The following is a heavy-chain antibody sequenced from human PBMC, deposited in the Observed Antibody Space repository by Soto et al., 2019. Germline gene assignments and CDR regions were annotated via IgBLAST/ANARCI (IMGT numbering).Heavy chain of an antibody. CDR2: IWYDGSKK. D-gene: IGHD3-3*01. J-gene: IGHJ6*02. V-gene: IGHV3-33*01. Sequence: QVQVVESGGGVVQPGRSLRLSCAASGFTFSSFGMHWVRQAPGKGLEWVSLIWYDGSKKSYGDSVKGRFTISRDNSRNTVYLQMNRLRADDTAVYYCARDASYYSLWSGYYPSRNGTDVWGQGTTVTVSS. CDR3: ARDASYYSLWSGYYPSRNGTDV. CDR1: GFTFSSFG.